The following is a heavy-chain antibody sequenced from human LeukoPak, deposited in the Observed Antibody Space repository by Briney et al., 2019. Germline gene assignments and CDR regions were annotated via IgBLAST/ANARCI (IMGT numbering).Heavy chain of an antibody. V-gene: IGHV3-23*01. CDR2: ISGGGSIT. CDR3: FSSSSTFDAFDI. D-gene: IGHD6-6*01. CDR1: GFTFSSYF. J-gene: IGHJ3*02. Sequence: PGGSLRLSCTASGFTFSSYFMTWVRQARGKGLEWVSTISGGGSITYYADSVKGRFTISRDNSKNTLYLQMNSLRAEDTAVYYTFSSSSTFDAFDIWGQGTMVTVSS.